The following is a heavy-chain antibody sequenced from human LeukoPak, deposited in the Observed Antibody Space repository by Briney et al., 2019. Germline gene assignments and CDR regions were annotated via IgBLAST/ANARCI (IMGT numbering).Heavy chain of an antibody. V-gene: IGHV1-69*04. J-gene: IGHJ5*02. CDR3: ARDRAGYCSGGSCYP. D-gene: IGHD2-15*01. Sequence: VASVKVSCKASGGTFSSYTISWVRQAPGQGLEWMGRIIPILGIANYAQKFQGRVTITADKSTSTAYMELSSLRSEDTAAYYCARDRAGYCSGGSCYPWGQGTLVTVSS. CDR1: GGTFSSYT. CDR2: IIPILGIA.